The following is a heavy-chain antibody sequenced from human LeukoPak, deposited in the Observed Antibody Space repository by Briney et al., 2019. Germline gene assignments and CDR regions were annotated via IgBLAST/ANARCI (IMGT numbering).Heavy chain of an antibody. Sequence: QPGGSLRLSCAASGFTVSSNYMSWVRQAPGKGLEWVSVIYSGGSTYYADSVKGRFTISRDNSKNTLYLQMNSLRAADTAVYYCARDAYGDWHAFDIWGQGTMVTVSS. CDR3: ARDAYGDWHAFDI. CDR2: IYSGGST. D-gene: IGHD4-17*01. J-gene: IGHJ3*02. V-gene: IGHV3-53*01. CDR1: GFTVSSNY.